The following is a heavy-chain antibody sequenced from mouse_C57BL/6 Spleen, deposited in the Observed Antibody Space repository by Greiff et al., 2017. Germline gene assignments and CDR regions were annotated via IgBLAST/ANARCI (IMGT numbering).Heavy chain of an antibody. CDR1: GYTFTSYW. CDR2: IDPNSGGT. D-gene: IGHD2-3*01. Sequence: VQLQQPGAELVKPGASVKLSCKASGYTFTSYWMHWVKQRPGRGLEWSGRIDPNSGGTKYNEKFKSKATLTVDKPSSTAYMQLSSLTSEDSAVYYCARSGYDGYYPAWFAYWGQGTLVTVSA. CDR3: ARSGYDGYYPAWFAY. J-gene: IGHJ3*01. V-gene: IGHV1-72*01.